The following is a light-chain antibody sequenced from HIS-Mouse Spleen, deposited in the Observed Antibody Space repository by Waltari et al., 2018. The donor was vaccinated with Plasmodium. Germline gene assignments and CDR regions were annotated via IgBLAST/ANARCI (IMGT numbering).Light chain of an antibody. J-gene: IGLJ2*01. CDR1: SLRRYF. V-gene: IGLV3-19*01. Sequence: SSELTQDPAVSVALGQTVRITCQGDSLRRYFASWYQQKPGQAPVLVIYGKNNRPSGISDRFSGSSSGNTASLTITGAQAEDEADYYCNSRDSSGNHVVFGGGTKLTV. CDR3: NSRDSSGNHVV. CDR2: GKN.